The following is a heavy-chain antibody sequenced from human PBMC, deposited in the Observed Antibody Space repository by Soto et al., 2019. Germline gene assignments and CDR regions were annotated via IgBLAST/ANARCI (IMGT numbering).Heavy chain of an antibody. CDR1: GGSISSYY. Sequence: SETLSLTCTVSGGSISSYYWSWIRQPPGKGLEWIGYIYYSGSTNYNPSLKSRVTISVDTSKNQFSLKLSSVTAADTAVYYCARAGRSYDFWSGYHGMDVWGQGTTVTVS. CDR2: IYYSGST. D-gene: IGHD3-3*01. J-gene: IGHJ6*02. CDR3: ARAGRSYDFWSGYHGMDV. V-gene: IGHV4-59*01.